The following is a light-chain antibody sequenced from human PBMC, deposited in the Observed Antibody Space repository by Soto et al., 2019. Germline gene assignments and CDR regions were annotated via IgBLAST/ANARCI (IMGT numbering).Light chain of an antibody. CDR1: QSLVYSNGHTY. CDR2: LVS. CDR3: MQGTHWPFT. J-gene: IGKJ3*01. Sequence: DDVVTQSPLFLSVTLGQPASISCKSSQSLVYSNGHTYLNWFQQRPGQSPRRLIYLVSRRDSGVPDRFSGSGSGTDFTLEISRVEADDVAIYYCMQGTHWPFTFGPGTKVDIK. V-gene: IGKV2-30*01.